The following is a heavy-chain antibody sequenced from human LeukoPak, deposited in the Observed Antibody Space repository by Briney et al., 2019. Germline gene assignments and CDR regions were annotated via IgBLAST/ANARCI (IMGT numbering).Heavy chain of an antibody. CDR2: VNLQGST. CDR3: SRENGAFSPFGY. V-gene: IGHV4-4*02. Sequence: NSSGTLSLTCGVSGGSITQTNYWTWVRQPPGKGLEWIGEVNLQGSTNYNPSLMGRVAISVDKSENHVSLQLTSVTAADTAVYYCSRENGAFSPFGYWGQGILVTV. D-gene: IGHD2-8*01. CDR1: GGSITQTNY. J-gene: IGHJ4*02.